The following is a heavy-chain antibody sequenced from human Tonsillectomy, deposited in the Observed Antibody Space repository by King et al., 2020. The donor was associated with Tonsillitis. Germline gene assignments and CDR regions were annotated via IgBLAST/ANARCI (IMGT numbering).Heavy chain of an antibody. CDR2: ISGRTDST. CDR1: GFTFSNYA. J-gene: IGHJ3*01. V-gene: IGHV3-23*04. D-gene: IGHD3-9*01. Sequence: VQLVESGGGLVQPGGSLRLSCAASGFTFSNYAMSWVRQAPGKGLEWVSTISGRTDSTYYADSVKGRFTISSDNSKNTLFLQMNSLRAEDTAIYYCAQDATSYYDVFGAFDVWGQGTVVTVSS. CDR3: AQDATSYYDVFGAFDV.